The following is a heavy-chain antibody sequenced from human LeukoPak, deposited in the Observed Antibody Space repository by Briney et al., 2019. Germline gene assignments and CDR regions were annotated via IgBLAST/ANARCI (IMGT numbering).Heavy chain of an antibody. D-gene: IGHD2-15*01. CDR1: GYSISNGYY. J-gene: IGHJ4*02. V-gene: IGHV4-38-2*02. Sequence: SETLSLTCTVSGYSISNGYYWDWIRQPPGRGLEWIGNIYRSGSTSYNPSLKSRVTISVDTSKNQFSLKLSSVTAADTAVYYCARHAANIVVVVADLDYWGQGTLVTVSS. CDR2: IYRSGST. CDR3: ARHAANIVVVVADLDY.